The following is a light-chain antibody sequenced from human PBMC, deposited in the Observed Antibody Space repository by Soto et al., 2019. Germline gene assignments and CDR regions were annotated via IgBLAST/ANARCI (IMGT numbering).Light chain of an antibody. CDR3: QQRSNWPPWT. V-gene: IGKV3-11*01. CDR2: DAS. CDR1: QSVSSY. Sequence: EIVLTQSRATLSLSPGERATLSCRASQSVSSYLAWYQQKPGQAPRLLIYDASNRATGIPARFSGSGSGTDFTLTISSLEPEDFAVYYCQQRSNWPPWTFGQGTKADIK. J-gene: IGKJ1*01.